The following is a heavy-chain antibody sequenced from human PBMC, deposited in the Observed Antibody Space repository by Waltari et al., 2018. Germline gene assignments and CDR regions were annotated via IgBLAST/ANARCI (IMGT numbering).Heavy chain of an antibody. Sequence: GLEWVSAISGSGGSTYYADSVKGRFTISRDNSKNTLYLQMNSLRAEDTAVYYCAKESSSSWYEWFDPWGQGTLVTVSS. CDR3: AKESSSSWYEWFDP. V-gene: IGHV3-23*01. D-gene: IGHD6-13*01. CDR2: ISGSGGST. J-gene: IGHJ5*02.